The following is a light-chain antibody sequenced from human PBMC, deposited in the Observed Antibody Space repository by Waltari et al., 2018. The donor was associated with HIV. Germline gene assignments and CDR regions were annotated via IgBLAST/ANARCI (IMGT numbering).Light chain of an antibody. J-gene: IGLJ2*01. Sequence: QSALTQPASVSGSPGQSITISCTGTSSDVGGYNYVSWYQQHPGKAPKPMIYDVSNRPSGVSNRFAGSKSGNTASLTSSGLQAEDEADYYCTSYTSSSTLVVFGGGTKLTGL. CDR1: SSDVGGYNY. CDR2: DVS. CDR3: TSYTSSSTLVV. V-gene: IGLV2-14*03.